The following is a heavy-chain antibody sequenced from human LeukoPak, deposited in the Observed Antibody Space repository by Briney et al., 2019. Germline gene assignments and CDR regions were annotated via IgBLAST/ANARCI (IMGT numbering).Heavy chain of an antibody. CDR1: GFTFSSYG. Sequence: GRSLRLSCAASGFTFSSYGMHWVRQAPGKGLEWVAVIWYDGSNKYYADSVKGRFTISRDNSKNTLYLRMNNLRAEDTAVYYCAKDLYSSSWYYFDYWGQGTLVTVSS. CDR3: AKDLYSSSWYYFDY. D-gene: IGHD6-13*01. V-gene: IGHV3-33*06. CDR2: IWYDGSNK. J-gene: IGHJ4*02.